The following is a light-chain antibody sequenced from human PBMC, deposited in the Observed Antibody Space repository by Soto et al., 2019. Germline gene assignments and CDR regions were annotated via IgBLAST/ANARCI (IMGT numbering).Light chain of an antibody. V-gene: IGKV1-8*01. CDR3: QQYYGYPWT. CDR1: QGISSY. J-gene: IGKJ1*01. Sequence: AIRMTQSPSSFSASTGDRVTITCRASQGISSYLAWYQQKPGKAPKLLLYAASTLQSGVPSRFSGSRSGTDFTLTISCLQSEDFATYYGQQYYGYPWTFGQGTKVEIK. CDR2: AAS.